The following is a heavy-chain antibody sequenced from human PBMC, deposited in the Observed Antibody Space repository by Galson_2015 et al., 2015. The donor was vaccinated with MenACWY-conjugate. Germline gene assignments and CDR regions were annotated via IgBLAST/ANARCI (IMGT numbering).Heavy chain of an antibody. J-gene: IGHJ6*02. D-gene: IGHD1-26*01. CDR3: ARHPPGGRGLDV. V-gene: IGHV5-51*01. CDR1: GSRFTTSW. CDR2: ISPGDSNT. Sequence: ISCQGSGSRFTTSWIAWVRLVPGRGLEWVGLISPGDSNTRYSPSFQGQVTISADKSISTAYLQWSSLKASDTAMYYCARHPPGGRGLDVWGQGTTVTVSS.